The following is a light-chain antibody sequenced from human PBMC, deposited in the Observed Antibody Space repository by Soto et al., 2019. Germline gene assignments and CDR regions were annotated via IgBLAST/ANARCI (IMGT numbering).Light chain of an antibody. V-gene: IGKV1-27*01. J-gene: IGKJ5*01. CDR2: AAS. Sequence: DIQMTQSPSSLSASVGDRVTITCRASQGISKNLAWYQQKPGKVPRLLIYAASTLQSGVPSRFSGSGSGTDFTLTISSLQPEDVATYYCQKYNSVPITFGQGTRLEIK. CDR1: QGISKN. CDR3: QKYNSVPIT.